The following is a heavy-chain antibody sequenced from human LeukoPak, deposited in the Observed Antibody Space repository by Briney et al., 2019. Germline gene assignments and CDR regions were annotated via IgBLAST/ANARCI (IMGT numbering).Heavy chain of an antibody. Sequence: PGGSLRLSCAASGFTFSSYWMSWVRQAPGKGLEWVANIRQDGSEKYYVDSVKGRFTISRDNAKNSLYLQMNSLRAEDTAVYYCAELGIAMIGGVWGKGTTVTISS. CDR1: GFTFSSYW. D-gene: IGHD3-10*02. CDR3: AELGIAMIGGV. V-gene: IGHV3-7*01. CDR2: IRQDGSEK. J-gene: IGHJ6*04.